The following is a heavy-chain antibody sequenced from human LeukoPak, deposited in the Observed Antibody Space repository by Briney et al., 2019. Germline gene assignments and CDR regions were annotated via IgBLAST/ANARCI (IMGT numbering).Heavy chain of an antibody. V-gene: IGHV3-30*03. CDR3: ARDGSGFDI. J-gene: IGHJ3*02. CDR2: ISYDGSNK. D-gene: IGHD2-15*01. Sequence: HPGGSLRLSCAASGFTFSSYGMHWVRQAPGKGLEWVAVISYDGSNKYYADSVKGRFTISRDNSKNTLYLQMNSLRAEDTAVYYCARDGSGFDIWGQGTMVTVSS. CDR1: GFTFSSYG.